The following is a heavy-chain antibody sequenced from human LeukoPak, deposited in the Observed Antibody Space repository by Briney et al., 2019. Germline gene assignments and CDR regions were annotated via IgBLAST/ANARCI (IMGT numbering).Heavy chain of an antibody. Sequence: GGSLRLSCAASGFTFSTYSMNWVRQAPGKGLEWVSYITSSSSNIYYADSVKGRFTISRDNAKNSLYLQLNSLRDEDTAVYYCARDLQIPAHGYSVDYWGQGTLVTVSS. J-gene: IGHJ4*02. V-gene: IGHV3-48*02. D-gene: IGHD2-2*01. CDR1: GFTFSTYS. CDR3: ARDLQIPAHGYSVDY. CDR2: ITSSSSNI.